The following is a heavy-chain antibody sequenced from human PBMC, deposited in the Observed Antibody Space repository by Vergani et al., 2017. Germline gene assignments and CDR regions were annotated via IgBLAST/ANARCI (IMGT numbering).Heavy chain of an antibody. J-gene: IGHJ5*02. CDR2: IIPIFGIA. CDR3: ARDRYPGQSSGWYSNWFDP. CDR1: GGTFSSYA. D-gene: IGHD6-19*01. Sequence: QVQLVQSGAEVKKPGSSVKVSCKASGGTFSSYAISWVRQAPGQGLEWMGGIIPIFGIANYAQKFQGRVTITADKSTSTAYMELSSLRSEDTAVYYCARDRYPGQSSGWYSNWFDPWGQGTLVTVSA. V-gene: IGHV1-69*17.